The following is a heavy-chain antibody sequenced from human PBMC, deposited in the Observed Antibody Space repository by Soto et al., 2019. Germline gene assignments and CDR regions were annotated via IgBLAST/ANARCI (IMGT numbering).Heavy chain of an antibody. CDR1: GSTFSSYW. CDR2: ISNDGTTT. D-gene: IGHD6-13*01. J-gene: IGHJ4*02. Sequence: GGSLRLSCVVSGSTFSSYWMHWVRQAPGKGLVWVSRISNDGTTTDYADSVKGRFTISRDNAENTLFLQMNSLRDEDTAVYYSVSVHCAGNSYPKRLDCWGQATLVTVSS. CDR3: VSVHCAGNSYPKRLDC. V-gene: IGHV3-74*01.